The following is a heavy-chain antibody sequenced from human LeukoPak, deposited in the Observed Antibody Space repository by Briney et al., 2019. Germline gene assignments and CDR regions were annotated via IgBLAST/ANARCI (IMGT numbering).Heavy chain of an antibody. J-gene: IGHJ4*03. CDR1: GFIFTNYF. V-gene: IGHV3-23*01. Sequence: GGSLRLSCAASGFIFTNYFMSWVRQAPGKGLEWVSAISNNGGYTYYADSVQGRFTISRDNSKSTLCLQMNSLRAEDTAVYYCAKQLGYCSDGSCYFPYWGQGTLVTVSS. D-gene: IGHD2-15*01. CDR3: AKQLGYCSDGSCYFPY. CDR2: ISNNGGYT.